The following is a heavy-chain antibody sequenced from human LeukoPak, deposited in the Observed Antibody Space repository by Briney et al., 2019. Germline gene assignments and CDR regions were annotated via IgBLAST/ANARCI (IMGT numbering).Heavy chain of an antibody. CDR1: GYTFSSYG. J-gene: IGHJ4*02. V-gene: IGHV1-18*01. CDR3: ATYSGYAAY. Sequence: ASVKVSCKASGYTFSSYGISWVRQAPGQGLEWMGWISAYNGNRNYAQKFQGRVTMTEDTYTDTAYMELSSLRSEDTAVYYCATYSGYAAYWGQGTLVSVSS. CDR2: ISAYNGNR. D-gene: IGHD5-12*01.